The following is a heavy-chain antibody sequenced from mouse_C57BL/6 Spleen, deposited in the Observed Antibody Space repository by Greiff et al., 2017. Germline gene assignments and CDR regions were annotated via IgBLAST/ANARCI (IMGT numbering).Heavy chain of an antibody. D-gene: IGHD1-1*01. CDR2: ISSGSSTI. V-gene: IGHV5-17*01. Sequence: EVKLMESGGGLVKPGGSLKLSCAASGFTFSDYGMHWVRQAPEKGLEWVAYISSGSSTIYYADTVTGRFTISRYNAKNTLFLQMTSLRSEDTAMYYCARGGDYGRERYYAMDYWGQGTSVTVSS. CDR1: GFTFSDYG. J-gene: IGHJ4*01. CDR3: ARGGDYGRERYYAMDY.